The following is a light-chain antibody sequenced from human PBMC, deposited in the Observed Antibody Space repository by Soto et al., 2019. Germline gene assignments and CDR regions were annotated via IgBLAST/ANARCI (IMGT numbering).Light chain of an antibody. CDR2: DVS. CDR1: SSAVGGYNY. CDR3: SSYTSSSTYV. Sequence: QSALTQPASVSGSPGQSITISCTGTSSAVGGYNYVSWYQQHPGKAPKLMIYDVSNRPSGVSNRFSGSKSGNTASLTISGLQAEDEADYYCSSYTSSSTYVFGPGTKLTVL. J-gene: IGLJ1*01. V-gene: IGLV2-14*01.